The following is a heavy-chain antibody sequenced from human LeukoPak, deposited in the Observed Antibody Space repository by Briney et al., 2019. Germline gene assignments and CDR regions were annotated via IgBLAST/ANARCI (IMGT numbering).Heavy chain of an antibody. CDR3: ARGSGSYPGAGYYYYMDV. CDR1: GYTFTSYG. V-gene: IGHV1-18*01. D-gene: IGHD1-26*01. Sequence: ASVKVSCKASGYTFTSYGISWVRQAPGQGLEWMGWISAYNGNTNYAQKLQGRVTMTTDTSTSTAYMELRSLRSDDTAVYYCARGSGSYPGAGYYYYMDVWGKGTTVTISS. CDR2: ISAYNGNT. J-gene: IGHJ6*03.